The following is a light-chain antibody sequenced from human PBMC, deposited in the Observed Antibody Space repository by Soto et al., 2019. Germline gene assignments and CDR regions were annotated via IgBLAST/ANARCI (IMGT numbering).Light chain of an antibody. CDR1: SSDVGGYNH. CDR2: EVN. J-gene: IGLJ2*01. Sequence: QSVLTQPPSASGSPGQSVTISCSGTSSDVGGYNHVSWYQQHPGKAPRLMIYEVNRRPSGVPDRFSGSKSGNTASLTVSGLQAEEEGEYLFSSYAGNKIIFGGGTKLTVL. CDR3: SSYAGNKII. V-gene: IGLV2-8*01.